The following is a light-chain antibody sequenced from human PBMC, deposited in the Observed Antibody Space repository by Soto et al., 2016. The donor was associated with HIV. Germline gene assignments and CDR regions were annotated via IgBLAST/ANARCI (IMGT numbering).Light chain of an antibody. CDR3: HTWEQNIGV. J-gene: IGLJ3*02. Sequence: SYELTQPPSVSVSPGQTASITCSGDQLGDKYVCWYQQKPGQSPVLVIYQDTKRPSGIPERFSGSNSGSTATLTISGTQAIDEASYYCHTWEQNIGVFGGGTTLSVL. CDR2: QDT. V-gene: IGLV3-1*01. CDR1: QLGDKY.